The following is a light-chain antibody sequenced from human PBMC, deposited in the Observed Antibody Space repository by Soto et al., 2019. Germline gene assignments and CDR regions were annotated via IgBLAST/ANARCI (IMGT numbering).Light chain of an antibody. CDR3: NSYTTSGAVV. V-gene: IGLV2-14*03. CDR1: SSDVGGYNF. CDR2: DVT. J-gene: IGLJ3*02. Sequence: QSVLTQPASVSGSPGQSITISCTGTSSDVGGYNFVSWYQQHPGNAPKLIIYDVTSRPSGVSNRFSGSKSGNAASLTISGLQGEDEALYYCNSYTTSGAVVFGGGTKLTVL.